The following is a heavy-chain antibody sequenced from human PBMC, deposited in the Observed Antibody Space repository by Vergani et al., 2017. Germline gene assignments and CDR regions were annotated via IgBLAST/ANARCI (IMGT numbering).Heavy chain of an antibody. CDR3: ARTSVLRYFDWLWVWFDP. V-gene: IGHV5-51*01. J-gene: IGHJ5*02. D-gene: IGHD3-9*01. CDR2: IYPGDSDT. Sequence: EVQLVQSGAEVKKPGESLKISCKGSGYSFTSDWIGWVRQMPGKGLECMGIIYPGDSDTSNSPSFQGQVTISADKSISTAYLQWSSLKASDTAMYYCARTSVLRYFDWLWVWFDPWGQGTLVTVSS. CDR1: GYSFTSDW.